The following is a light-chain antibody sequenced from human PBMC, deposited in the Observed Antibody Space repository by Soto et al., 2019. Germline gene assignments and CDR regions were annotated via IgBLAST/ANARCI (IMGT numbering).Light chain of an antibody. CDR3: QSSDRGDTYWV. CDR1: ALPKQH. CDR2: KDK. Sequence: SYELTQPPSVSVSPGQTARIACSGDALPKQHAYWYQQKPGQAPVLLIYKDKERPSGIPERFSGSSSGTTVTLTIGGVQAEDEADYYCQSSDRGDTYWVFGGGTQLTVL. V-gene: IGLV3-25*02. J-gene: IGLJ3*02.